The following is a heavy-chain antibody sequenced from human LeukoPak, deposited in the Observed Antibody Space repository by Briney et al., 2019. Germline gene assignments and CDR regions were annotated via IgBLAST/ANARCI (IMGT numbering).Heavy chain of an antibody. V-gene: IGHV1-2*02. D-gene: IGHD3-3*01. Sequence: ASVKVSCKASGCTFTGYYMHWVRQAPGQGLEWMGWINPNSGGTNYAQKFQGRVTMTRDTSISTAYMELSRLRSDDTAVYYCARETYYDFWSGYYSQPNFDYWGQGTLVTVSS. J-gene: IGHJ4*02. CDR1: GCTFTGYY. CDR2: INPNSGGT. CDR3: ARETYYDFWSGYYSQPNFDY.